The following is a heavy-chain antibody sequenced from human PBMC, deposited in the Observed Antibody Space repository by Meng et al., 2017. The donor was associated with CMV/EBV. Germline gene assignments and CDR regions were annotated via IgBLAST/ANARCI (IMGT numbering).Heavy chain of an antibody. D-gene: IGHD3-16*01. Sequence: GGSLRLSCAASGFTFSSYSMNWVRQAPGKGLEWVSSISSSSSYIYYADSVKGRFTISRDNAKNSLYLQMNSLRAEDTAVYYCARDLRVVLGQYNWFDPRGQGTLVTVSS. J-gene: IGHJ5*02. CDR1: GFTFSSYS. CDR3: ARDLRVVLGQYNWFDP. CDR2: ISSSSSYI. V-gene: IGHV3-21*01.